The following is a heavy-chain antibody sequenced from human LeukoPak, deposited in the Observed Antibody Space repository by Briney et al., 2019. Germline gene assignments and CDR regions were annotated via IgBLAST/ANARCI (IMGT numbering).Heavy chain of an antibody. V-gene: IGHV3-23*01. CDR2: ISGSGAGT. J-gene: IGHJ4*02. D-gene: IGHD6-19*01. CDR3: AKAKGSSGWYGFDC. Sequence: GGSLRLSCAASGFTFSSYSMSWVRQPPGKGLEWVSGISGSGAGTYYADSVKDRFTISRDSSKNTLYLQMNSLRAEDTAEYYCAKAKGSSGWYGFDCWGQGTLVTVSS. CDR1: GFTFSSYS.